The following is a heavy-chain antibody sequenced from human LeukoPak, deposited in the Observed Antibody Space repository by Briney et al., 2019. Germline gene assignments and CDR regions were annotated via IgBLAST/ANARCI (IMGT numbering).Heavy chain of an antibody. CDR2: ISGSGGST. J-gene: IGHJ4*02. CDR3: AKGRVGVVPAAPIDY. CDR1: GFTFSSYA. D-gene: IGHD2-2*01. V-gene: IGHV3-23*01. Sequence: GSLRLSCAASGFTFSSYAMSWVRQAPGKGLEWVSAISGSGGSTYYADSVKGRFTISRDNSKNTLYLQMNSLRAEGTAVYYCAKGRVGVVPAAPIDYWGQGTLVTVSS.